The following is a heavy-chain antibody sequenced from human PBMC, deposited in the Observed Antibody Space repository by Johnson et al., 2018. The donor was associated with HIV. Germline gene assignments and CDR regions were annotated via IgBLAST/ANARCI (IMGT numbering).Heavy chain of an antibody. CDR2: ISSSGGGT. Sequence: EVQLVESGGGLVQAGGSLRLSCAASGFTFSNYAMTWVRQVPGKGLEWVSAISSSGGGTYYADSVKGRFTISRDNSKNTLYLQMNSLRAEDTAVYYCARTYASSSDDAFDLWGQGTMVTVSS. CDR1: GFTFSNYA. D-gene: IGHD6-6*01. CDR3: ARTYASSSDDAFDL. J-gene: IGHJ3*01. V-gene: IGHV3-23*04.